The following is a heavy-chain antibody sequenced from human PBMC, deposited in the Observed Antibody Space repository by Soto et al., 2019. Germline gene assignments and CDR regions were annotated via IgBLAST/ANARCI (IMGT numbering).Heavy chain of an antibody. D-gene: IGHD3-16*01. J-gene: IGHJ4*02. V-gene: IGHV3-66*01. CDR3: ARDPWAADY. Sequence: EVQLVESGGGLVQPAGSLRLSCAASGFTVSTKYMSWVRQAPGKGLEWVSVIYSGGSTFYADSVRGRFTISRDNSKNTVNLQMNILRAEDTAVYYCARDPWAADYWGQGTLVTVSS. CDR2: IYSGGST. CDR1: GFTVSTKY.